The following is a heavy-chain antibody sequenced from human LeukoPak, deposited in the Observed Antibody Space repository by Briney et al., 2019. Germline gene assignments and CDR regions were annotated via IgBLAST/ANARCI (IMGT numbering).Heavy chain of an antibody. Sequence: QPGGALRLSCAASGFTFSGSAMHWVRQASGKGLEWVGRIRSKANSYATAYAASVKGRFTISRDDSKNTAYLQMNSLKTEDTAVYYCTTVTTFEKGPFDYWGQGTLVTVSS. CDR1: GFTFSGSA. V-gene: IGHV3-73*01. J-gene: IGHJ4*02. CDR3: TTVTTFEKGPFDY. D-gene: IGHD4-17*01. CDR2: IRSKANSYAT.